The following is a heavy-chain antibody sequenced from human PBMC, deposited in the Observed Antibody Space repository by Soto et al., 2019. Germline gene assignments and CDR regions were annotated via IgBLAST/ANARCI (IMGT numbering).Heavy chain of an antibody. V-gene: IGHV3-23*01. D-gene: IGHD1-1*01. CDR2: ISDSDGRT. J-gene: IGHJ5*02. CDR1: GFTFSTSA. CDR3: AKSLNINWKNWFDL. Sequence: EGQILESGGGLVQPGGSLRLSCVASGFTFSTSAMNWVRQAPGKGPEWVSIISDSDGRTYYADSVKGRFTISRDNSRNTLFLDMNSLRAEDTAVYYCAKSLNINWKNWFDLWGQGTLVTVSA.